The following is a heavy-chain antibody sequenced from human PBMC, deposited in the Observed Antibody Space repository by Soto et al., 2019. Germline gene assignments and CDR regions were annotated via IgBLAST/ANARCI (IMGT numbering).Heavy chain of an antibody. D-gene: IGHD6-13*01. V-gene: IGHV3-23*01. J-gene: IGHJ4*02. CDR1: GFTFSSYA. CDR3: AKEGAADGTEIDY. CDR2: ISGSGGST. Sequence: VGSLRLSCAASGFTFSSYAMSWVRQAPGKGLEWVSAISGSGGSTYYADSVMGRFTISRDNSKNTLYLQMNSLRAEDTAVYYCAKEGAADGTEIDYWGQGTLVTVSS.